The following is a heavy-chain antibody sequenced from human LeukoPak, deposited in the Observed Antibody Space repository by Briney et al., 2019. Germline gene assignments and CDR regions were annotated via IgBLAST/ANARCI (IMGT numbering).Heavy chain of an antibody. D-gene: IGHD3-10*01. J-gene: IGHJ4*02. CDR2: INAGNGNT. V-gene: IGHV1-3*01. CDR3: ARDTSSYGSGIDY. CDR1: GYTFTTYT. Sequence: AASVKVSCKASGYTFTTYTVHWVRQAPGQRLEWMGWINAGNGNTKYSQKIQGRVTITRDTSASTAYMELSSLRSEDTAVYYCARDTSSYGSGIDYWGQGTLVTVSS.